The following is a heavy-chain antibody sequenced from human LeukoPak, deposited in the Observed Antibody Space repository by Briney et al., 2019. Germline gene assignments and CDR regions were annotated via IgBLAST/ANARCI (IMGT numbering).Heavy chain of an antibody. CDR3: ARDYNFDH. Sequence: GGSLTLPCAPSGVSFSSYVMRLVRQAPGKALECVSALSGSGGSTYYAVSVKGRFTIPRDNAKNPLYLQMNSLRAEDTAVYYCARDYNFDHWGQGTLVSVSS. V-gene: IGHV3-23*01. J-gene: IGHJ4*02. CDR2: LSGSGGST. CDR1: GVSFSSYV.